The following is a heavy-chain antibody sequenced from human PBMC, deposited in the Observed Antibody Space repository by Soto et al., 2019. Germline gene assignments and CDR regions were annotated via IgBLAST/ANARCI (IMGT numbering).Heavy chain of an antibody. CDR3: ARRYNWIDHFFDS. Sequence: QVQLQESGPGLVKPSETLSLKCSVSGYSVITDGFYWTWIRQRPGKGLEWIGHISFTGTTYYSPPLRSRVTISVDASKNQFSLNLTSVTSADTAVYFCARRYNWIDHFFDSWGLGTLVTVSS. CDR1: GYSVITDGFY. D-gene: IGHD1-20*01. J-gene: IGHJ4*02. CDR2: ISFTGTT. V-gene: IGHV4-31*03.